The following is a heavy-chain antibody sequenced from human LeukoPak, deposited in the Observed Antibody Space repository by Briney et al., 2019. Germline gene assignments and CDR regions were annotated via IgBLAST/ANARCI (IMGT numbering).Heavy chain of an antibody. Sequence: PGGSLRLSCAVSGFTVSRNYMSWVRQAPGKGLEWVSVIYSGGSTDYADSVKGRFTISRDNSKNTVYPQMNSLRPEDTAMYYCAREGGYVFDYWGQGTLVTVSS. D-gene: IGHD5-12*01. CDR2: IYSGGST. V-gene: IGHV3-53*01. CDR1: GFTVSRNY. CDR3: AREGGYVFDY. J-gene: IGHJ4*02.